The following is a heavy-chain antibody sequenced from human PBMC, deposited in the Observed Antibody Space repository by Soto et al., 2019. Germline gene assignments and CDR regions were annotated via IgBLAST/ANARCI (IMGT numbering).Heavy chain of an antibody. Sequence: GGSLRLSCAASGFTFSSYWMHWVRQAPGKGLVWVSRVKGDGSERTYADSVKGRFTISRDNTKNTLYLQMNSLRPEDTAVYYCTRAQWLADDVFDIWGHGTMVTVSS. V-gene: IGHV3-74*01. CDR3: TRAQWLADDVFDI. D-gene: IGHD6-19*01. CDR2: VKGDGSER. CDR1: GFTFSSYW. J-gene: IGHJ3*02.